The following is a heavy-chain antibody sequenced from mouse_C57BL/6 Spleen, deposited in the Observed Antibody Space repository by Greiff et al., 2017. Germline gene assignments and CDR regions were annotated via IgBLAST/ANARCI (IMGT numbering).Heavy chain of an antibody. V-gene: IGHV10-3*01. CDR3: VREAQATFYYAMEC. CDR1: GFTFNTYA. D-gene: IGHD3-2*02. CDR2: IRSKSSNYAT. J-gene: IGHJ4*01. Sequence: EVQRVESGGGLVQPKGSLKLSCAASGFTFNTYAMHWVRQAPGKGLEWVARIRSKSSNYATYYADSVKDRFTISRDDSQSMLYLQMNNLKTEDTAMYYCVREAQATFYYAMECWGQGTSVTVSS.